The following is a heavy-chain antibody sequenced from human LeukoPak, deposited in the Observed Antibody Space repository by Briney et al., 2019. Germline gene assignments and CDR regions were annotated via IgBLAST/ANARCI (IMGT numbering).Heavy chain of an antibody. D-gene: IGHD2-2*01. CDR3: ARGGQLVYCSSTSCYRGDY. V-gene: IGHV1-69*13. CDR2: IIPIFRTP. J-gene: IGHJ4*02. Sequence: ASVKVSCKASGGTFSSYAISWVRQAPGQGLEWVGGIIPIFRTPNYAQKFQGRVTVTADESTSTAYMELSSLRSEDTAVYYCARGGQLVYCSSTSCYRGDYWGQGTLVTVSS. CDR1: GGTFSSYA.